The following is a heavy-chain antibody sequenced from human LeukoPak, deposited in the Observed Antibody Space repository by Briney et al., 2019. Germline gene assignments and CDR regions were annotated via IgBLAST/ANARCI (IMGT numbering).Heavy chain of an antibody. D-gene: IGHD3-22*01. CDR3: ARGTYYYDSSGYYLGAFDI. CDR2: ISSSSSYI. V-gene: IGHV3-21*01. CDR1: GFTFSSYS. J-gene: IGHJ3*02. Sequence: GGSLRLSCAASGFTFSSYSMNWVRQAPGKGLEWVSPISSSSSYIYYADSVKGRFTISRDNAKNSLYLQMNSLRAEDTAVYYCARGTYYYDSSGYYLGAFDIWGQGTMVTVSS.